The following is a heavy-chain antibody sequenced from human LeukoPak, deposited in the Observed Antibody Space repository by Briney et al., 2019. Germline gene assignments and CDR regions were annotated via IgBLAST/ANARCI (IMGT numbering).Heavy chain of an antibody. Sequence: GGSLRLSCAASGFTFSDYFMDWVRQAPGKGLEWVGGIKDKGSNFSAQYAASLKGRFTISRDDSKNSLYLQINSLETEDTAVYYCATIRGVMGYWGHGTLVTVSS. D-gene: IGHD3-10*01. V-gene: IGHV3-72*01. CDR3: ATIRGVMGY. CDR2: IKDKGSNFSA. J-gene: IGHJ4*01. CDR1: GFTFSDYF.